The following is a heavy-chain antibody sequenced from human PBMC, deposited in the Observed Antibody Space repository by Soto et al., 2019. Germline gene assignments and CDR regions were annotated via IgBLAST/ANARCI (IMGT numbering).Heavy chain of an antibody. CDR3: ARDHRYDSSGYYYYYYGMDV. D-gene: IGHD3-22*01. CDR1: GGSISSYY. CDR2: IYYSGST. V-gene: IGHV4-59*01. J-gene: IGHJ6*02. Sequence: PSETLSLTCTVSGGSISSYYWSWIRQPPGKGLEWIGYIYYSGSTNYNPSLKSRVTISVDTSKNQFSLKLSSVTAADTAVYYCARDHRYDSSGYYYYYYGMDVWGQGTTVTVSS.